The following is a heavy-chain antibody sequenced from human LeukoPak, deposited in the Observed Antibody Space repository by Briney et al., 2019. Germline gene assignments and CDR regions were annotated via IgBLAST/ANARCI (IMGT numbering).Heavy chain of an antibody. CDR2: ISAYNGNT. Sequence: ASVKVSGKASGYTFTSYGISCVRQAPGQGLEWMGWISAYNGNTNYAQKLQGRVTMTTDTSTSTAYMELRSLRSDDTAVYYCARGPYCYDSSGYLDYWGQGTLVTVSS. CDR1: GYTFTSYG. CDR3: ARGPYCYDSSGYLDY. J-gene: IGHJ4*02. V-gene: IGHV1-18*01. D-gene: IGHD3-22*01.